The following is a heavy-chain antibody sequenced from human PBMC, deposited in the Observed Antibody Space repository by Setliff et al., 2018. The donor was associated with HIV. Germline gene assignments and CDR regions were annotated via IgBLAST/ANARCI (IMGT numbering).Heavy chain of an antibody. V-gene: IGHV4-38-2*02. Sequence: SETLSLTCTVSGYSISSGYYWGWIRQPPGKGLEWIGSIYHSGNTYYNPSLKSRVTISVDTSKNQFSLNVRSVTAADTAVYYCARPIILSVIDGMDVWGQGTKVTVSS. CDR3: ARPIILSVIDGMDV. J-gene: IGHJ6*02. CDR2: IYHSGNT. D-gene: IGHD2-21*01. CDR1: GYSISSGYY.